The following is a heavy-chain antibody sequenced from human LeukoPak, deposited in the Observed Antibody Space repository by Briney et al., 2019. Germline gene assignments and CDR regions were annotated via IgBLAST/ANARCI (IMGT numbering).Heavy chain of an antibody. Sequence: PSETLSLTCTVSGGSISSYYWSCIRQPPGKGLEWIGYIYYSGSTNYNPSLKSRVTISVDTSKNQFSLKLSSVTAADTAVYYCARVLHTYDSSGYYFEDYFDYWGQGTLVTVSS. CDR3: ARVLHTYDSSGYYFEDYFDY. J-gene: IGHJ4*02. CDR2: IYYSGST. CDR1: GGSISSYY. V-gene: IGHV4-59*01. D-gene: IGHD3-22*01.